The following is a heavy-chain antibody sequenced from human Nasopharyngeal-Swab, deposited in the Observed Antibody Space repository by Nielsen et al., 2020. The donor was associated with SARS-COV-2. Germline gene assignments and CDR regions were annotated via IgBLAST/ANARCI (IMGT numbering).Heavy chain of an antibody. D-gene: IGHD1-26*01. CDR2: VYYSGSP. Sequence: SETLSLTCTISGGSISSYYWSWIRKPPGKGLEWIGYVYYSGSPSYNPSLKSRVTISVDTSKNQFSLKLSSVTAADTAVYYCAREGWERLNWFDPWGQGTLVTVSS. J-gene: IGHJ5*02. CDR3: AREGWERLNWFDP. V-gene: IGHV4-59*13. CDR1: GGSISSYY.